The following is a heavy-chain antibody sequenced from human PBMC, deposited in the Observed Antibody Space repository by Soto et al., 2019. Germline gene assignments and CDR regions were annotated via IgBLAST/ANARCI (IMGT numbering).Heavy chain of an antibody. CDR1: GGSISSYY. V-gene: IGHV4-59*08. D-gene: IGHD3-10*01. Sequence: QVQLQESGPGLVKPSETLSLTCTVSGGSISSYYWTWIRQPPGKGLEWIGFIYNSGSTHYNPSLTSRVTRSVDTSKNNFSLKLRSVTAADTAVYYCASMGYHYGSGSYPLDYWGQGTLVTVSS. CDR3: ASMGYHYGSGSYPLDY. J-gene: IGHJ4*02. CDR2: IYNSGST.